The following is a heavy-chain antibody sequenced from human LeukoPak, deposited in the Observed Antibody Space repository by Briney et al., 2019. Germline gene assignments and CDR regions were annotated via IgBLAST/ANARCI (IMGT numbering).Heavy chain of an antibody. Sequence: GGSLRLSCAASGFTFSDYYMSWIRQAPGKGLEWVSYVSSSSSSTNYADSVKGRFTISRDNARNSLYLRMNSLRAEDTAVYYCARDLEYCSGGSCYPLNMDVWGQGTTVTVSS. CDR3: ARDLEYCSGGSCYPLNMDV. V-gene: IGHV3-11*05. J-gene: IGHJ6*02. D-gene: IGHD2-15*01. CDR1: GFTFSDYY. CDR2: VSSSSSST.